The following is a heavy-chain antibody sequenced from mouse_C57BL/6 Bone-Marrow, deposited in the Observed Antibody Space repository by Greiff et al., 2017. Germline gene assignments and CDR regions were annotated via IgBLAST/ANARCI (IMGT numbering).Heavy chain of an antibody. V-gene: IGHV1-81*01. D-gene: IGHD2-4*01. CDR3: ARGIYYDFTWFAY. CDR2: IYPRSGNT. Sequence: VQLQQSGAELARPGASVKLSCKASGYTFTSYGISWVKQRTGPGLEWIGEIYPRSGNTYYNEKFKGKATLTADKSSSTAYMELRSLTSEDSAVYFCARGIYYDFTWFAYWGQGTLVTVSA. CDR1: GYTFTSYG. J-gene: IGHJ3*01.